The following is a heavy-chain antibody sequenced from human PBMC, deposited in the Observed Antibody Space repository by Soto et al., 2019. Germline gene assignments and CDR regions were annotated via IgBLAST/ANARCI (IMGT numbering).Heavy chain of an antibody. Sequence: EVQLVESGGGLVKPGGSLRLSCAASGFTFSSYSMNWVRQAPGKGLEWVSSISSSSSYIYYADSVKGRFTISRDNAKNSLYLQMNSLRAEDTAVYYCARDESGCSCYFLRCAFDIWGQGTMVTVSS. CDR3: ARDESGCSCYFLRCAFDI. D-gene: IGHD2-15*01. V-gene: IGHV3-21*01. CDR2: ISSSSSYI. CDR1: GFTFSSYS. J-gene: IGHJ3*02.